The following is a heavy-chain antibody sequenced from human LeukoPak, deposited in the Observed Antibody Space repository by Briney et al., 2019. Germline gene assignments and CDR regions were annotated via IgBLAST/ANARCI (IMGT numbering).Heavy chain of an antibody. CDR1: GYTFTGYF. CDR3: ARVGEYYYFDY. CDR2: INPNSGGT. J-gene: IGHJ4*02. Sequence: VASVKVSCKASGYTFTGYFMHWVRQAPGQGPEWMGWINPNSGGTNYAQKFQGRVIMTRDTSISTAYMELSRLRSDDTAVYYCARVGEYYYFDYWGQGTLVTVSS. D-gene: IGHD2/OR15-2a*01. V-gene: IGHV1-2*02.